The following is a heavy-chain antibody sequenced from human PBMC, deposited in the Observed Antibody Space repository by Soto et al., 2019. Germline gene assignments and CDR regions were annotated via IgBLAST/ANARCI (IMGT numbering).Heavy chain of an antibody. CDR3: AKGLSIVVVVAAPESAAIDY. D-gene: IGHD2-15*01. Sequence: PGGSLRLSCAALGFTFNSYAMTWVRQAPGKGLEWVSTISGSGGSIYYADSVKGRFTISRDNSKETLYLQMNSLRAEDTAVYYCAKGLSIVVVVAAPESAAIDYWGQGTLVTVSS. CDR1: GFTFNSYA. J-gene: IGHJ4*02. CDR2: ISGSGGSI. V-gene: IGHV3-23*01.